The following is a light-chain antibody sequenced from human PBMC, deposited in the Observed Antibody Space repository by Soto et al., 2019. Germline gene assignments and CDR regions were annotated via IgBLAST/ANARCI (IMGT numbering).Light chain of an antibody. V-gene: IGLV2-14*01. J-gene: IGLJ1*01. Sequence: QSVVTQPASVSGSPGQSITISCTGTSSDVGGYNYVSWYQQHPGKAPKLMIYDVSNRPSGVSNRFSGSKSGNTASLTISRLQAEDEADYYCSSYTSSSTNVFGTGTRSPS. CDR3: SSYTSSSTNV. CDR2: DVS. CDR1: SSDVGGYNY.